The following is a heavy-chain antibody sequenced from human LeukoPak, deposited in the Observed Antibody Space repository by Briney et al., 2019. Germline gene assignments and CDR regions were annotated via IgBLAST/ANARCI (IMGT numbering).Heavy chain of an antibody. CDR2: ISYDGSNK. CDR1: GFTFSSYG. V-gene: IGHV3-30*18. J-gene: IGHJ4*02. D-gene: IGHD6-13*01. Sequence: GGSLRLSCAASGFTFSSYGMHWVRQAPGKGLEWVAVISYDGSNKYYADSVKGRFTISGDNSKNTLYLQMNSLRAEDTAVYYCAKDLRAASYYFDYWGQGTLVTVSS. CDR3: AKDLRAASYYFDY.